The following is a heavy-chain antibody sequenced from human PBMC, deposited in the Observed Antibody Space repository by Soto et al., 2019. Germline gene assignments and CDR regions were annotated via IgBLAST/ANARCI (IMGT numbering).Heavy chain of an antibody. CDR3: VRDTYLSDSSSYTRCFDF. J-gene: IGHJ4*02. CDR2: SRNQANGYST. V-gene: IGHV3-72*01. CDR1: GFTLSDHY. D-gene: IGHD3-22*01. Sequence: EVQLVESGGGLVQPGGSLRLSCSVSGFTLSDHYIDWVRQAPGKGLEWVGRSRNQANGYSTIYAASVKGRFTTSRDDSKNLVYLQMESLRTEDTAVYYCVRDTYLSDSSSYTRCFDFWGQGALVTVSS.